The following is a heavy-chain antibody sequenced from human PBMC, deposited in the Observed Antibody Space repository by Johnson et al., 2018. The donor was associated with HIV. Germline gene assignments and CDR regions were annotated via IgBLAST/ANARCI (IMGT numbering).Heavy chain of an antibody. Sequence: VQLVESGGGVVQPGRSLRLSCAASGFTFSSYGMHWVRQAPGKGLEWVAVISYDGSNKYYADSVKGRFTIPSDNSKNTLYLQMKGMRDEDTAVYYCAKDLVIVVVITPGAFDIWGQGTMVTVSS. CDR2: ISYDGSNK. V-gene: IGHV3-30*18. CDR1: GFTFSSYG. J-gene: IGHJ3*02. CDR3: AKDLVIVVVITPGAFDI. D-gene: IGHD3-22*01.